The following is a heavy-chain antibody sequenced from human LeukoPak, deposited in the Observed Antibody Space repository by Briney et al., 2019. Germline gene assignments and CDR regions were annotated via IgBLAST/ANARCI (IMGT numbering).Heavy chain of an antibody. D-gene: IGHD3-10*01. CDR1: GGSISSGSYY. V-gene: IGHV4-61*02. CDR3: AIERDSLIRGVLGAMDV. J-gene: IGHJ6*03. Sequence: SETLSLTCTVSGGSISSGSYYWSWIRQPAGKGLEWIGRIYTSGSTNYNPSLKSRVTISVDTSKNQFSLKLSSVTAADTAVYYCAIERDSLIRGVLGAMDVWGKGTTVTVSS. CDR2: IYTSGST.